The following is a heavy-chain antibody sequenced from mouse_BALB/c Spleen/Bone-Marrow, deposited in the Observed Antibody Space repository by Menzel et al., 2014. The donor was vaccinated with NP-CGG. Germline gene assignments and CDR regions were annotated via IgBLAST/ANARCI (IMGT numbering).Heavy chain of an antibody. CDR2: IDPENGNT. Sequence: VQLQQSGAELVRPGALVKLSCKASGFNIKDYYMHWVKQRPEQGLEWIGWIDPENGNTIYDPKFQGKASITADTPSNTAYLQLSSLTSEDTAVYYCTRTYSFDYWGQGTTLTVSS. CDR3: TRTYSFDY. V-gene: IGHV14-1*02. J-gene: IGHJ2*01. CDR1: GFNIKDYY.